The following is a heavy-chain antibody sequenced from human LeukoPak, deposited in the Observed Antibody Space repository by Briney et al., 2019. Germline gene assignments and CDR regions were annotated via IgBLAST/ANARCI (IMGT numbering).Heavy chain of an antibody. CDR2: MKQDGSEK. Sequence: GGSPRLSCAASGFTFSSYWMSWVRQAPGKGLECVANMKQDGSEKYYVDSVRGRFTLSRDNAKNSLYLQMNSLRVEDTAVYYCATSAARAIESWGQGTLVTVSS. V-gene: IGHV3-7*01. D-gene: IGHD6-25*01. CDR3: ATSAARAIES. J-gene: IGHJ4*02. CDR1: GFTFSSYW.